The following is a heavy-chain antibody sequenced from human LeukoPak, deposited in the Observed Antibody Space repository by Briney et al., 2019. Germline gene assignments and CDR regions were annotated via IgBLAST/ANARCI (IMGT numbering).Heavy chain of an antibody. J-gene: IGHJ3*02. CDR2: ISGSGGST. D-gene: IGHD6-6*01. Sequence: GGSLRLSCAASGFTFSSYAMSWVRQAPGKGLEWVSAISGSGGSTYYADSVKGRFTISRDNSKNTLYLQMNSLRAEDTAVYYCAKVSTRGAARRPGAFHIWGQGTMVTVSS. V-gene: IGHV3-23*01. CDR1: GFTFSSYA. CDR3: AKVSTRGAARRPGAFHI.